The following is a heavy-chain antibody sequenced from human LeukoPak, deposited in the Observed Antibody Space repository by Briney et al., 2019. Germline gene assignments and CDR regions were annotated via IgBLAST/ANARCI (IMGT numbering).Heavy chain of an antibody. CDR2: IIPIFGTA. J-gene: IGHJ4*02. D-gene: IGHD3-22*01. V-gene: IGHV1-69*13. CDR1: GYTFTGYY. Sequence: SVKVSCTASGYTFTGYYMQWVRQAPGQGLEWMGGIIPIFGTANYAQNFQGRVTITADESTSTAYMELSNLRSEDTAVYYCARESTDYYDSSGYYYGPVYWGQGTLVTVSS. CDR3: ARESTDYYDSSGYYYGPVY.